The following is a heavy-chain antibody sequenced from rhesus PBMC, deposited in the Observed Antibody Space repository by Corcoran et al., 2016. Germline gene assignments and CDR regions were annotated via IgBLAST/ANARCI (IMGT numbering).Heavy chain of an antibody. CDR3: VRGPYGANVLDF. V-gene: IGHV4-73*01. CDR2: VDGNYGRP. CDR1: GCSINNYY. J-gene: IGHJ4*01. D-gene: IGHD4-29*01. Sequence: QVNLQQWGEGQVQPSETLSLTCAVYGCSINNYYWTWIRQTPGKGLEWIGNVDGNYGRPNYKPSLKNRVTISKDTSKNQFSLKLNAVTAADTAVYFCVRGPYGANVLDFWGQGVLGTVSS.